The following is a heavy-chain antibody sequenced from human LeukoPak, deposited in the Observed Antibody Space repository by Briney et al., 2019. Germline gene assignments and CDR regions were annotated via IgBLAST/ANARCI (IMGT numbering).Heavy chain of an antibody. J-gene: IGHJ4*02. CDR1: GFTFSSYA. V-gene: IGHV3-30-3*02. D-gene: IGHD3-3*01. CDR3: AKKDGLRFLDWLSYSLDY. Sequence: GGSLRLSCAASGFTFSSYALHWVRQAPGKGLEGVAVISYDGNNKYYADSVKGRFTISRDNSKNTLYLQMNSLRDEDTAVYYCAKKDGLRFLDWLSYSLDYWGQGTLVTVSS. CDR2: ISYDGNNK.